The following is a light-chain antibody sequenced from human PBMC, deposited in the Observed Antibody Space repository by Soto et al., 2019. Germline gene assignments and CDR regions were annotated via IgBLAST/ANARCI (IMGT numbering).Light chain of an antibody. CDR3: QKYDTAPWT. CDR2: AVS. V-gene: IGKV1-27*01. Sequence: DIQMTQSPSSLSASVGDRVTITCRASQGIRNYLAWYQQKPGKVPKVLIYAVSTLHSGVPSRFSGSGSGTDFTLTISSLQPEDVATYYCQKYDTAPWTFGQGTQVEIK. J-gene: IGKJ1*01. CDR1: QGIRNY.